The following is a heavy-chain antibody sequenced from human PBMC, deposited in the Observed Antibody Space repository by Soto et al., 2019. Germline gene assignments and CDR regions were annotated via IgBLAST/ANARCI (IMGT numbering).Heavy chain of an antibody. CDR2: ISAYNGNT. CDR3: ARVSAAMGSSADY. V-gene: IGHV1-18*01. J-gene: IGHJ4*02. D-gene: IGHD6-6*01. Sequence: ASVKVSCKASGYTFTSYGSSGVRQAPGQGLEWMGWISAYNGNTNYAQKLRGRVTMTTDTSTSTAYMELRSLRSDDTAVYYCARVSAAMGSSADYWGQGTLFTVSS. CDR1: GYTFTSYG.